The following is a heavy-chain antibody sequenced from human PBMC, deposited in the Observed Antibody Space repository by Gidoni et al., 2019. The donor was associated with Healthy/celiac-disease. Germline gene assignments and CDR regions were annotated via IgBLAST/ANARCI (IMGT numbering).Heavy chain of an antibody. V-gene: IGHV4-39*01. CDR1: GGSISSSSYY. CDR3: ARQGGDIVVVPAAYNWFDP. J-gene: IGHJ5*02. D-gene: IGHD2-2*01. Sequence: QLQLQESGPGLVKPSETLSLTCTVSGGSISSSSYYWGWIRQPTGKGLEWIGSIYYSGSTYDNPSLNSRVTISVDTSKNQFSLKLSSVTAADTAVYYCARQGGDIVVVPAAYNWFDPWGQGTLVTVSS. CDR2: IYYSGST.